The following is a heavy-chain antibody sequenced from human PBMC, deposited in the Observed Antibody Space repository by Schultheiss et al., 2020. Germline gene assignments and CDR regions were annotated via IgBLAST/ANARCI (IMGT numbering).Heavy chain of an antibody. CDR1: GGSISSSSYY. J-gene: IGHJ5*02. Sequence: SETLSLTCTVSGGSISSSSYYWGWIRQHPGKGLEWIGYIFYSGSTNYNPSLKSRVTISVDTSKNQFSLKLTSMTAADTAVYYCARSDDYYDSSGYLNWFDPWGQGTLVTVAS. D-gene: IGHD3-22*01. CDR2: IFYSGST. CDR3: ARSDDYYDSSGYLNWFDP. V-gene: IGHV4-61*05.